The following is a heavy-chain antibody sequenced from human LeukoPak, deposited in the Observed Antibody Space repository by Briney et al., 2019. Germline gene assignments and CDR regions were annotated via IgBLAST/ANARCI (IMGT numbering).Heavy chain of an antibody. CDR2: ISGSGGST. CDR1: GFTFSSYA. D-gene: IGHD4-11*01. Sequence: GGSLRLSCAASGFTFSSYAMSWVRQALGKGLEWVSAISGSGGSTYYADSVKGRFTISRDNSKNTLYLQMNSLRAEDTAVYYCAKVARSKTTVTTYFDYWGQGTLVTVSS. J-gene: IGHJ4*02. CDR3: AKVARSKTTVTTYFDY. V-gene: IGHV3-23*01.